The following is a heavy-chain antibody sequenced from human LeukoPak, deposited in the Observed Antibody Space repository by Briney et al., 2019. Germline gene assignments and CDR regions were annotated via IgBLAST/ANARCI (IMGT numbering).Heavy chain of an antibody. CDR2: ISGSSDSI. D-gene: IGHD2/OR15-2a*01. CDR1: GLTLKTYG. V-gene: IGHV3-48*04. J-gene: IGHJ5*02. Sequence: GGSLRLPCAASGLTLKTYGMNWLRQAPGKGVEGVSYISGSSDSINYAESVQGRVTSSRDNAKNSLYLQMSRLRAEYTGVYYCAKSRIEFRGQVHLWGQGTLVRVSS. CDR3: AKSRIEFRGQVHL.